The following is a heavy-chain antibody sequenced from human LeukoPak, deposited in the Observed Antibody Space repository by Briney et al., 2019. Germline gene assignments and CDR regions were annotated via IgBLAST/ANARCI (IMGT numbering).Heavy chain of an antibody. CDR3: ARQTHCGGDCYSESYYFDY. V-gene: IGHV4-34*01. Sequence: SETLSLTCAVYGGSFSGYYWSWIRQPPGKGLEWIGSIYYSGSTYYNPSLKSRVTISVDTSKNQFSLKLSSVTAADTAVYYCARQTHCGGDCYSESYYFDYWGQETLVTVSS. J-gene: IGHJ4*02. CDR2: IYYSGST. D-gene: IGHD2-21*02. CDR1: GGSFSGYY.